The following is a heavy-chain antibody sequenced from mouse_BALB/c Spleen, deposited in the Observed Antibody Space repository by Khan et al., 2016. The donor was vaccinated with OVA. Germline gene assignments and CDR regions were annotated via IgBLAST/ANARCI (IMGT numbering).Heavy chain of an antibody. CDR2: IDPYDSET. CDR1: GYTFTSYW. Sequence: QVQLQQSGAELVRPGASVKLSCEASGYTFTSYWMNWVKQSPEQGLEWIGRIDPYDSETHYNQNFKDKAIMTVDKSSSTAYMQLSSLTSEDSAVYFCARNPFAYWGQGTLVTVSA. CDR3: ARNPFAY. V-gene: IGHV1-52*01. J-gene: IGHJ3*01.